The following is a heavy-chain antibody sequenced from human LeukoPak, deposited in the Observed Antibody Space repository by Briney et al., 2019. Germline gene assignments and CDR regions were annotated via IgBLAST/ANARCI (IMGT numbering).Heavy chain of an antibody. D-gene: IGHD4-17*01. CDR3: ARGYGDYYFDY. J-gene: IGHJ4*02. CDR1: GGSITSYY. V-gene: IGHV4-59*01. CDR2: IYYSGST. Sequence: PSETLSLTCTVSGGSITSYYWSWIRQPPGKGLEWIGYIYYSGSTNYNPSLKSRVTISVDSSRTHFSLKLSSATAADTAVYYCARGYGDYYFDYWGQGTLVTVSS.